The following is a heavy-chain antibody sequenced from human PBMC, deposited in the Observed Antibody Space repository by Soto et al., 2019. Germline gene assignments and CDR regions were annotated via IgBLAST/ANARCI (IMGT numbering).Heavy chain of an antibody. CDR2: IYFTGNT. D-gene: IGHD6-25*01. Sequence: SETLSLTCTVSGGSITSSSHFLFGVGQRPWNGLELIGTIYFTGNTYYTPSLKSRLTMSIDTSKNEFSLRLNSVTAADTAVYYCAGQTFTIAAASYGRGNWFDPWGPGTLVTVSS. CDR1: GGSITSSSHF. V-gene: IGHV4-39*01. CDR3: AGQTFTIAAASYGRGNWFDP. J-gene: IGHJ5*02.